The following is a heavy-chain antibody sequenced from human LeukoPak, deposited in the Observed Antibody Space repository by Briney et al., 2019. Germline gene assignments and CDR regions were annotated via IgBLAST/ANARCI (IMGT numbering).Heavy chain of an antibody. V-gene: IGHV3-11*04. D-gene: IGHD3-10*01. CDR2: ISSSGSTI. CDR1: GFTFSDYY. CDR3: ARVRWYYGSGRKGDYFDY. J-gene: IGHJ4*02. Sequence: GGSLRLSCVASGFTFSDYYMSWIRQAPGKGLEWVSYISSSGSTIYYADSVKGRFTISRDNAKNSLYLQMNSLRAEDTAVYYCARVRWYYGSGRKGDYFDYWGQGTLVTVSS.